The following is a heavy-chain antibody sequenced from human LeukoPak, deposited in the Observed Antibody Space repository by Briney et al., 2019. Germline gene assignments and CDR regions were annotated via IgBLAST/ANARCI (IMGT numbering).Heavy chain of an antibody. CDR1: GFTFSSYG. V-gene: IGHV3-30*18. CDR3: AKEPKFYDILSDAFDI. CDR2: ISYDGNNK. Sequence: GRSLRLSCAASGFTFSSYGMHWVRQAPGKGLEWVAVISYDGNNKYYADSVKGRFTISRDNSKSTLYLQMNSLRAEDTSVYYCAKEPKFYDILSDAFDIWGQGTMVTVSS. J-gene: IGHJ3*02. D-gene: IGHD3-9*01.